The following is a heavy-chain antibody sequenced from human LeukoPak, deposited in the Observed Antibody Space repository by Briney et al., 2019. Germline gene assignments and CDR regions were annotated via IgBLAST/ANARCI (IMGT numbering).Heavy chain of an antibody. CDR1: GFTFSRYS. V-gene: IGHV3-21*01. D-gene: IGHD6-19*01. Sequence: PGGSLRLSCAGSGFTFSRYSMNWFRQAPGKGLGRVSSISSRSSYIFYADSVKGRFTISRDNANSSLYLQMSSLRAEDTAVYYCARDAQWLVPEGYYLYMDVWGKGTTVTVSS. CDR3: ARDAQWLVPEGYYLYMDV. CDR2: ISSRSSYI. J-gene: IGHJ6*03.